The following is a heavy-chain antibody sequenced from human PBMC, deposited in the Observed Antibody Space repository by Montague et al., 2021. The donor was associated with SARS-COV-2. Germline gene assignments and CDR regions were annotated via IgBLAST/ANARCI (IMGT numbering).Heavy chain of an antibody. V-gene: IGHV4-61*02. Sequence: TLSLTCTVSGASISTGIYYWSWIRQPAGKGLEWIGRIRTTGHTDYNSSLESRVSMPVDTSTNQFSLSLTSVTAADTAVYFCARFGSGTLEFDLWGQGTLVTVSS. D-gene: IGHD1-26*01. CDR1: GASISTGIYY. CDR3: ARFGSGTLEFDL. J-gene: IGHJ4*02. CDR2: IRTTGHT.